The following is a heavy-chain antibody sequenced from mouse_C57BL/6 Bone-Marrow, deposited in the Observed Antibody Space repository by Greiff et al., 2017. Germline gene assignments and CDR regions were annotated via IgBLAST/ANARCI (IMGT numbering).Heavy chain of an antibody. J-gene: IGHJ1*03. D-gene: IGHD2-2*01. CDR2: IDPSDSYT. V-gene: IGHV1-69*01. CDR3: VLYYGYDRGWYFDV. Sequence: QVQLQQPGAELVMPGASVKLSCKASGYTFTSSWIPWVKQRPGQGLEWIGEIDPSDSYTNYNQKFKGKSTLTVDKSSSTAYMQLSSLTSEDSAVYYCVLYYGYDRGWYFDVWGTGTTVTVSS. CDR1: GYTFTSSW.